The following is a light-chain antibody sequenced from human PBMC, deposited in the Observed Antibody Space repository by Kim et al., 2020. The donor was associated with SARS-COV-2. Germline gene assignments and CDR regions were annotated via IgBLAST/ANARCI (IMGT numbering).Light chain of an antibody. Sequence: DIQMTQSPSSLSASVGDRVTITCRASQTISSSLNWYQQQPGKAPKLLIYSASSLQSGVPSRFSGSGSGTDFTLTISSLQPEDFATYYCQQSYITLLTFGGGTKVDIK. CDR3: QQSYITLLT. CDR2: SAS. CDR1: QTISSS. J-gene: IGKJ4*01. V-gene: IGKV1-39*01.